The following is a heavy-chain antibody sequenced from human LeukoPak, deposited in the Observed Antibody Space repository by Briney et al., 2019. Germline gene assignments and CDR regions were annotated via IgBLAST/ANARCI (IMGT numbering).Heavy chain of an antibody. V-gene: IGHV3-74*01. Sequence: GGSLRLSCAASGFTFSTYWMHWVRQAPGKGLVWVSRIKSDGSNIIYGDSVKGRFTISRDNSKNTLYLQMNSLRAEDTAVYYCAILGYCSNTICFDYWGQGTLVTVSS. CDR1: GFTFSTYW. J-gene: IGHJ4*02. CDR2: IKSDGSNI. D-gene: IGHD2-2*01. CDR3: AILGYCSNTICFDY.